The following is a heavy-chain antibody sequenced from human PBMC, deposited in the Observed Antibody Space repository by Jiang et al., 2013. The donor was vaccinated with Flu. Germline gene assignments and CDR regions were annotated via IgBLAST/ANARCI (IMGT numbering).Heavy chain of an antibody. J-gene: IGHJ5*02. V-gene: IGHV4-59*13. CDR3: ARDGYCSGGSCSGDNWFDP. D-gene: IGHD2-15*01. CDR1: GGSISSYY. Sequence: GGSISSYYWSWIRQPPGKGLEWIGYIYYSGSTNYNPSLKSRVTISVDTSKNQFSLKLSSVTAADTAVYYCARDGYCSGGSCSGDNWFDPWGQGTLVTVSS. CDR2: IYYSGST.